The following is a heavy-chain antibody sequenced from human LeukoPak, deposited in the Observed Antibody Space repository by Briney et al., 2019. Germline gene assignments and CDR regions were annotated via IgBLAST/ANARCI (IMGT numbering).Heavy chain of an antibody. V-gene: IGHV1-2*02. CDR1: GYTFTGYY. Sequence: ASVKVSCKASGYTFTGYYMHWVRQAPGQGLEWMGWINPNSGGTNYAQKFQGRVTMTRDTSISTAYMELSRLRADDTAVCYCARDQGSHTYYYYYMDVWVKGTTVTVSS. CDR3: ARDQGSHTYYYYYMDV. D-gene: IGHD6-13*01. CDR2: INPNSGGT. J-gene: IGHJ6*03.